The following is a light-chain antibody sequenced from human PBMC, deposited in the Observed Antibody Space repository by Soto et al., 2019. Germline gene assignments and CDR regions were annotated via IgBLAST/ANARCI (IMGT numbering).Light chain of an antibody. CDR3: TSWTTSTTMI. V-gene: IGLV2-14*03. J-gene: IGLJ2*01. CDR2: DVN. CDR1: SSDIGAYNF. Sequence: QSVLTQPASVSGSAGQSSTISCTGTSSDIGAYNFVSWYQQHPGKAPKLMLYDVNIRASGVSNRLSGSKSSNTASLTISGLQAEDEADYYCTSWTTSTTMIFGGGTKLTVL.